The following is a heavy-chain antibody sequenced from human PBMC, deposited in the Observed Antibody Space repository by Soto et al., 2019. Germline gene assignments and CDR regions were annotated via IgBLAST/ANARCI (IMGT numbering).Heavy chain of an antibody. CDR2: IYYSGST. D-gene: IGHD5-12*01. Sequence: SETLSLTCTVSGGSISSGDYYWSWIRQPPGKGLEWIGYIYYSGSTYYNPSLKSRVTISVDTSKNQFSLKLSSVTAADTAVYYCARENGRDGYNYDYWGQGTLVTVSS. J-gene: IGHJ4*02. CDR3: ARENGRDGYNYDY. V-gene: IGHV4-30-4*01. CDR1: GGSISSGDYY.